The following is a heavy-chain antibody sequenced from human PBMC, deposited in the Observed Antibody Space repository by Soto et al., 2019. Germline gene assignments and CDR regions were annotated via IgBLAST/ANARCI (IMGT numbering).Heavy chain of an antibody. J-gene: IGHJ3*02. CDR1: GCSVSNSNW. CDR2: FYHTGNT. D-gene: IGHD2-8*02. V-gene: IGHV4-4*02. Sequence: QGQLQESGPGLVKPSGTLSLTCAVSGCSVSNSNWWSWVRQPPGKGLEWVGEFYHTGNTNYNPSLKSRVTISVDKAKNKFSLKLSSLTAADTAVYYCARAGGIYGFDIWGQGTMVTFSS. CDR3: ARAGGIYGFDI.